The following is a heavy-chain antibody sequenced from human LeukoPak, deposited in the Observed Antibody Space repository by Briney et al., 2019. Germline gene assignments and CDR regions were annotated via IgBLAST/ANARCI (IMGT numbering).Heavy chain of an antibody. J-gene: IGHJ3*02. V-gene: IGHV4-31*03. D-gene: IGHD2-2*01. CDR2: IYYSGST. CDR3: ARDTLYCSSTSCYYDAFDI. Sequence: SETLSLTCTVSGGSISSGGYYWSWIRQHPGKGLEWIGYIYYSGSTYYNPSLKSRVTISVDTSKNQLSLKLSSVTAADTAVYYCARDTLYCSSTSCYYDAFDIWGQGTMVTVSS. CDR1: GGSISSGGYY.